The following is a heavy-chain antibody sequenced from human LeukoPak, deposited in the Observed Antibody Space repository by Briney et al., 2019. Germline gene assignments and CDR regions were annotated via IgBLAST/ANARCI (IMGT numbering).Heavy chain of an antibody. Sequence: PSETVSLTCTVSGGSISSYYWRWIRQPPGKGLEWIGYISYSGSTNYNPSLKSRVTISVDTSKNQFSLKLTSVTAADTAVYYCARHSICFDPWGQGTLVTVSS. J-gene: IGHJ5*02. V-gene: IGHV4-59*08. CDR1: GGSISSYY. CDR3: ARHSICFDP. CDR2: ISYSGST.